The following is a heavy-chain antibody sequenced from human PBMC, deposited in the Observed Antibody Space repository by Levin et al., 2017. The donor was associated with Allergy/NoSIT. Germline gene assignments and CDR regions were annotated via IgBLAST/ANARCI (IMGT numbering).Heavy chain of an antibody. V-gene: IGHV4-34*01. J-gene: IGHJ4*02. D-gene: IGHD4-11*01. CDR1: GGSFSGYY. CDR3: ARGRDYSTYTFDY. CDR2: INHSGST. Sequence: TSETLSLTCAVYGGSFSGYYWSWIRQPPGKGLEWIGEINHSGSTNYNPSLKSRVTISVDTSKNQFSLKLSSVTAADTAVYYCARGRDYSTYTFDYWGQGTLVTVSS.